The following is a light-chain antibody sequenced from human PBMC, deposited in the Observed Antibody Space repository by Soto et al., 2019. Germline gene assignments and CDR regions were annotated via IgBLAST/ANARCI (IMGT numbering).Light chain of an antibody. Sequence: QSALTQPASVSGSPGQSITISCTGTSSDVGGSNYVSWYQQNPGKAPKRIIFDVSHRPSGFSNRFSGSKSGNTASLTISGLQAEDEADYYCSSYTSSSTYVFGTGTQLTVL. J-gene: IGLJ1*01. CDR2: DVS. CDR3: SSYTSSSTYV. V-gene: IGLV2-14*03. CDR1: SSDVGGSNY.